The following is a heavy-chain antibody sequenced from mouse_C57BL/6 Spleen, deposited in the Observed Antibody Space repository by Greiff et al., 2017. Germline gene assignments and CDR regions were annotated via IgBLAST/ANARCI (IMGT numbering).Heavy chain of an antibody. V-gene: IGHV1-50*01. CDR3: ASPFLRGDMDD. Sequence: QVQLQQPGAELVKPGASVKLSCKASGYTFTSYWMQWVKQRPGQGLEWIGEIDPSGSYTNYNQKFKGKATLTVDTSSSTAYMQLNSLTSEDSAVYYCASPFLRGDMDDWGTGTTVTVSS. CDR1: GYTFTSYW. CDR2: IDPSGSYT. D-gene: IGHD3-3*01. J-gene: IGHJ1*03.